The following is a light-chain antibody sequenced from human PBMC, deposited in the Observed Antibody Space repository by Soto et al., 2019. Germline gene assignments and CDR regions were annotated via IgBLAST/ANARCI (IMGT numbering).Light chain of an antibody. CDR2: GAS. Sequence: EIVMTQSPATLSVSPGGRATLSCRASQSISDTLAWYQQKPGQAPRLIIYGASSRATGIPDRFSGSGSGTDFTLTINRLEPEDFAVYYCQQYVSSPLTFGGGTKVDIK. CDR1: QSISDT. J-gene: IGKJ4*01. V-gene: IGKV3-20*01. CDR3: QQYVSSPLT.